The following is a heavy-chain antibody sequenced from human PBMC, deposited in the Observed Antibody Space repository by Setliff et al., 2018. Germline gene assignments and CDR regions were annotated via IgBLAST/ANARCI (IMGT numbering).Heavy chain of an antibody. V-gene: IGHV7-4-1*02. D-gene: IGHD3-9*01. CDR1: GYTFKSYA. Sequence: ASVKVSCKASGYTFKSYAMNWVRQAPGQGLEWMGWINTNTGNPTYAQGFTGRFVFSLDTSVSTAYLQISSLKAEDTAVYYCASKGGYFDPSEDFDYWGQGTLVTVSS. J-gene: IGHJ4*02. CDR3: ASKGGYFDPSEDFDY. CDR2: INTNTGNP.